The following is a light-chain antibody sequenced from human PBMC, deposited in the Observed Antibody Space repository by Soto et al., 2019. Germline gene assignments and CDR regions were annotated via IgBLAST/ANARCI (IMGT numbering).Light chain of an antibody. J-gene: IGKJ4*01. CDR1: QSVSRSY. Sequence: EIVLTQSPGTLSLSPGERATLSCRASQSVSRSYLAWYQQKPGQAPRLLIYGASSRATGIPDRFSGSGCGTDFTLTISRLAPEDFAVYYCQQYGVSPLRTFGGGTKVEIK. CDR2: GAS. V-gene: IGKV3-20*01. CDR3: QQYGVSPLRT.